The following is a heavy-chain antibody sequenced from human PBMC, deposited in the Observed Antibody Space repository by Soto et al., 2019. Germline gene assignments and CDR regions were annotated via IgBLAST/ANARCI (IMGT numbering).Heavy chain of an antibody. CDR2: VFHSGTT. J-gene: IGHJ4*01. CDR1: GYSINSGFF. Sequence: LSLTCAVSGYSINSGFFWGWIRQPPGKGLEWIGSVFHSGTTYYNPSLRSRVTISVETSKNQFSLDLRSVTAADTAVYYCAKDPHYYENVDYVDYWGHGTLVTVSS. CDR3: AKDPHYYENVDYVDY. V-gene: IGHV4-38-2*01. D-gene: IGHD3-22*01.